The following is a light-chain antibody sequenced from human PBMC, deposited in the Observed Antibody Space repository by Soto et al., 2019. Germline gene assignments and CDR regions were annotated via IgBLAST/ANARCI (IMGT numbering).Light chain of an antibody. J-gene: IGKJ4*01. V-gene: IGKV3-15*01. CDR2: GAS. CDR1: QSVSSN. CDR3: QQYIRWPLT. Sequence: EIVMAQSPATLSVSRGEGATLSCRASQSVSSNLAWYQQKPGQAPSLLIYGASTRATGTPARFSGSGSGTEFTLTISSLQSEDFAVYYCQQYIRWPLTFGGGTMVDI.